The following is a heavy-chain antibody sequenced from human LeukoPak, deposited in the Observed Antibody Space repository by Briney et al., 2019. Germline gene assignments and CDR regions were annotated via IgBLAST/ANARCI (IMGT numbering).Heavy chain of an antibody. V-gene: IGHV3-30*18. Sequence: PGGSLRLSCTTSAFTFRKYGMYWVRQAPAKRLEWVADISYDEIEKKYADSVKGRFTISRDNSKNTLYLQLNSLRAEDTAVYYCAKDLAMVDYVSYYDYWGQGTLVTVSS. J-gene: IGHJ4*02. CDR1: AFTFRKYG. D-gene: IGHD3-16*01. CDR3: AKDLAMVDYVSYYDY. CDR2: ISYDEIEK.